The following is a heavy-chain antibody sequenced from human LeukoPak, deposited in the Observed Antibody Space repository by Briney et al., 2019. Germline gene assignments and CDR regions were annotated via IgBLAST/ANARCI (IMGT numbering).Heavy chain of an antibody. CDR3: ARGQGPPHSCGYYYVSDAFDI. Sequence: GASVKVSCKASGGPFSSYAISWVRQAPGQGLEWMGRIIPILGIANYAQKFQGRVTITADKSTSTAYMELSSLRSEDTGVYYCARGQGPPHSCGYYYVSDAFDIWGQGTMVTVSS. V-gene: IGHV1-69*04. D-gene: IGHD3-22*01. CDR2: IIPILGIA. J-gene: IGHJ3*02. CDR1: GGPFSSYA.